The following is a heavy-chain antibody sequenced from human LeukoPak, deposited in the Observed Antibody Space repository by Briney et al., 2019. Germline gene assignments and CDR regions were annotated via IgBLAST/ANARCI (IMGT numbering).Heavy chain of an antibody. CDR1: GGSVRSSSYY. V-gene: IGHV4-39*01. D-gene: IGHD5/OR15-5a*01. CDR3: ARGLSDTDIVSAATLHGWFDS. CDR2: MHYSGST. Sequence: TSETLSLTCTVSGGSVRSSSYYWGWIRQPPGKGLEWIGSMHYSGSTYYKPSLKSRATISVDTSKNQFSLKLSSVTAADTAVYYCARGLSDTDIVSAATLHGWFDSWGQGTLVTVSS. J-gene: IGHJ5*01.